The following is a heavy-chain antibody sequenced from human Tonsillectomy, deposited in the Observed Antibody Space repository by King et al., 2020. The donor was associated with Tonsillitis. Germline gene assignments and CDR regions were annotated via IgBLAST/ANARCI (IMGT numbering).Heavy chain of an antibody. CDR3: QGTQPEDYDSSGYPY. J-gene: IGHJ4*02. CDR2: ISSSGSTI. V-gene: IGHV3-48*03. D-gene: IGHD3-22*01. Sequence: VQLVESGGGLVQPGGSLRLSCAASGFTFSSYEMNWVRQAPGKGLEWVSYISSSGSTIYYADSVKGRFTISRDNAKNSLYRQMNSLRAEDTAVYYCQGTQPEDYDSSGYPYWGQGTLVTVSS. CDR1: GFTFSSYE.